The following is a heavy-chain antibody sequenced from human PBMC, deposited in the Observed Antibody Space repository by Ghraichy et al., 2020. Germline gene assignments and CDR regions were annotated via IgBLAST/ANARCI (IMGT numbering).Heavy chain of an antibody. CDR1: GFPFGEYS. CDR3: AKEERKELWSRKHYYSMDV. J-gene: IGHJ6*02. Sequence: GESLNISCAASGFPFGEYSMFWVRQAPGKGLEWVSVISGDGKDLYYGDSVKGRFTISRDSRKNSVFLEMNSLRTEDTALYYCAKEERKELWSRKHYYSMDVWGQGTTGIVSS. V-gene: IGHV3-43*02. D-gene: IGHD2-21*01. CDR2: ISGDGKDL.